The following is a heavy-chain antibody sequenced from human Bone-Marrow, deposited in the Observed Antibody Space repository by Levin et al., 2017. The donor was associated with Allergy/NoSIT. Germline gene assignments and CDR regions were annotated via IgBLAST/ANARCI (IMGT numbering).Heavy chain of an antibody. CDR2: INSDGSST. CDR3: ARGPHYDSSGYYYYYYGMDV. J-gene: IGHJ6*02. V-gene: IGHV3-74*01. CDR1: GFTFSSYW. D-gene: IGHD3-22*01. Sequence: GGSLRLSCAASGFTFSSYWMHWVRQAPGKGLVWVSRINSDGSSTSYADSVKGRFTISRDNAKNTLYLQMNSLRAEDTAVYYCARGPHYDSSGYYYYYYGMDVWGQGTTVTVSS.